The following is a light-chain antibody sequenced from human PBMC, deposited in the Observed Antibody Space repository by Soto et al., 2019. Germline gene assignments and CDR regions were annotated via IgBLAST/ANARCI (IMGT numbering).Light chain of an antibody. CDR3: SSYIASSTVI. Sequence: QSALTQPASVSGSPGQSITISCTGTSSDVGLYNYVSWYQQHPGKAPKLMIYEVSNRPSGVSNRFSGSKSGNTASLTISGLQAEDEADYYCSSYIASSTVIFGGGTKLTVL. J-gene: IGLJ2*01. CDR1: SSDVGLYNY. CDR2: EVS. V-gene: IGLV2-14*01.